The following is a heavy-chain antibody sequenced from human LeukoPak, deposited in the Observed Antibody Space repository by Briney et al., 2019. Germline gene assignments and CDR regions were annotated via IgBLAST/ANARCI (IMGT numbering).Heavy chain of an antibody. CDR2: IYYSGST. D-gene: IGHD5-18*01. CDR3: VRVELDTAMENYFDY. J-gene: IGHJ4*02. V-gene: IGHV4-31*03. CDR1: GGSISSGGYY. Sequence: SETLSLTCTVSGGSISSGGYYWSWIRQHPGKGLEWIGYIYYSGSTYYNPSLKSRVTISVDTSKNQFSLKLSSVTAADTAVYYCVRVELDTAMENYFDYWGQGTLVTVSS.